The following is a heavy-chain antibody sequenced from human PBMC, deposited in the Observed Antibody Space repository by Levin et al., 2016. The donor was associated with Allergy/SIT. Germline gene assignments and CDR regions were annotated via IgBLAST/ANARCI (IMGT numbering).Heavy chain of an antibody. Sequence: SVKVSCKASGYTFTGYYMHWVRQAPGQGPEWLGWINPNSGGTNYAQKFQGRVTMTRDTSISIAYMELSSLRSDDTAVYYCARVSVAGTWGFHYWGQGTLVTVSS. CDR1: GYTFTGYY. CDR2: INPNSGGT. D-gene: IGHD6-19*01. CDR3: ARVSVAGTWGFHY. J-gene: IGHJ4*02. V-gene: IGHV1-2*02.